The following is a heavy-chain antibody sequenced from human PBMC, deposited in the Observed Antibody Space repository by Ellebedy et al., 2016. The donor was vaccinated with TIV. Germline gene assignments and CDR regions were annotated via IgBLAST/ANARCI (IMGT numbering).Heavy chain of an antibody. CDR1: GYSFTSYW. Sequence: PGGSLRLSCKGSGYSFTSYWISWVRQMPGNGLEWMGRIDPSESYTNYSPSFQGHVTISADKSISTAYLQWSSLKASDTAMYYCARHPTTVTTALDCWGQGTLVTVSS. D-gene: IGHD4-17*01. CDR3: ARHPTTVTTALDC. V-gene: IGHV5-10-1*01. CDR2: IDPSESYT. J-gene: IGHJ4*02.